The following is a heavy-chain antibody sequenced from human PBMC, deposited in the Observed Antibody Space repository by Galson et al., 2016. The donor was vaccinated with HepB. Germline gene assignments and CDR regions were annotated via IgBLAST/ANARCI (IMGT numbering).Heavy chain of an antibody. CDR2: IDQSGNT. Sequence: ETLSLTCAVSGGSNNSNFWWTWVRQPPGKGLEWIGEIDQSGNTNYNPSLKSRVTISVDKSKNQFSLRLNSVTAADTAVYYCARAVDYDFWSSYTDFWGQGTLVTVSS. CDR3: ARAVDYDFWSSYTDF. D-gene: IGHD3-3*01. V-gene: IGHV4-4*02. CDR1: GGSNNSNFW. J-gene: IGHJ4*02.